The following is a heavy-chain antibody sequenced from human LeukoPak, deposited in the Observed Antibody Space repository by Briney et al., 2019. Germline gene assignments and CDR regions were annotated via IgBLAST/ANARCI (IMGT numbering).Heavy chain of an antibody. J-gene: IGHJ5*02. Sequence: PSETLSLTCTVSGGSISSYYWSWIRQPPGKGLEWIGYVYYSGSTTYNPSLKSRVTISVDTSKNQFSLKLSSVTAVDTAVYYCARAPYTSGFYFFDPWGQGTLVTVSS. V-gene: IGHV4-59*13. CDR1: GGSISSYY. CDR3: ARAPYTSGFYFFDP. D-gene: IGHD3-22*01. CDR2: VYYSGST.